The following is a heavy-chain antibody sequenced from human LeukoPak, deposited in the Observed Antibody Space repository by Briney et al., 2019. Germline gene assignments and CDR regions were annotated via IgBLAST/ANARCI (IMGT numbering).Heavy chain of an antibody. Sequence: SETLSLTCAVYGGSFSGYYWSWIRQPPGKGLEWIGEINHSGSTNYNPSLKSRVTISVDTSKNQYSLKLSSVTAADTAVYYCARALSYYYDSSAGYWGQGTLVTVSS. D-gene: IGHD3-22*01. CDR2: INHSGST. J-gene: IGHJ4*02. CDR1: GGSFSGYY. CDR3: ARALSYYYDSSAGY. V-gene: IGHV4-34*01.